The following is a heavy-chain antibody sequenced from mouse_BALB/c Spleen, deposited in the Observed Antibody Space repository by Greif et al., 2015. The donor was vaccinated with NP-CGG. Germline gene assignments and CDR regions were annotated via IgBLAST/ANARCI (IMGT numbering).Heavy chain of an antibody. V-gene: IGHV7-3*02. CDR3: AREGLGDY. J-gene: IGHJ2*01. CDR1: GFTFTDYY. Sequence: EVKLVESGGGLVQPGGSLRLSCATSGFTFTDYYMSWVCQPPGKALEWLGFIRNKANGYTTEYSASVKGRFTISRDNSQSILYLQMNTLRAEDSATYYCAREGLGDYWGQGTTLTVSS. CDR2: IRNKANGYTT. D-gene: IGHD4-1*01.